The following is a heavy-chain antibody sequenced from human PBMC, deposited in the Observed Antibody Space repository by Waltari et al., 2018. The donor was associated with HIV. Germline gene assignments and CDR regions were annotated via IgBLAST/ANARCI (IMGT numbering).Heavy chain of an antibody. CDR1: GYSSTSHA. CDR3: AREMSLIRVIAVAMDV. Sequence: VQLVQSGAEEKKPGASVKISCKASGYSSTSHAIHWVRQAPGQRLEWVGWVNTANGHTKESQNFQGRVTITRDTSATTASMELNSLRSEDTAVYYCAREMSLIRVIAVAMDVWGQGTTVTVSS. V-gene: IGHV1-3*05. CDR2: VNTANGHT. D-gene: IGHD6-19*01. J-gene: IGHJ6*02.